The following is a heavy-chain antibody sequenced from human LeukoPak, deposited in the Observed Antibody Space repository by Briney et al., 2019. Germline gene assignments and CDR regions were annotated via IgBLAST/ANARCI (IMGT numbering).Heavy chain of an antibody. CDR1: GLTFSSYW. D-gene: IGHD1-26*01. CDR2: IKQDGSEK. CDR3: ARVSEWELLNYFDY. Sequence: GGSLRLSCAASGLTFSSYWMSWVRQAPGKGLEWVANIKQDGSEKYYVDSVKGRFTISRDNAKNSLYLQMNSLRAEDTAVYYCARVSEWELLNYFDYWGQGTLVTVSS. V-gene: IGHV3-7*04. J-gene: IGHJ4*02.